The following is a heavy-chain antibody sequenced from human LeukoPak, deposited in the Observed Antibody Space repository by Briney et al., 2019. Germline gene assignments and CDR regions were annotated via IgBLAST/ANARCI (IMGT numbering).Heavy chain of an antibody. CDR1: GFTFSDYY. J-gene: IGHJ6*03. V-gene: IGHV3-11*01. Sequence: PGGSLRLSCAASGFTFSDYYMSWIRQAPGKGLEWVSCVSSSGSTIYYADSVKGRLTISRDNAKNSLYLQMNSLRAEDTAVYYCARVMEWFNSYYYHYYYMDVWGKGTTVTVSS. D-gene: IGHD3-3*01. CDR2: VSSSGSTI. CDR3: ARVMEWFNSYYYHYYYMDV.